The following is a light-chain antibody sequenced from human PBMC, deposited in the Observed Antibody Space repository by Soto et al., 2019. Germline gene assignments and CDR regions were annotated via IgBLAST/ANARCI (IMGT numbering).Light chain of an antibody. V-gene: IGLV2-14*01. CDR3: SSYTSSSTVV. CDR1: SSDVGRYNY. Sequence: QSALTQPASVSGSPGQSITISCTGTSSDVGRYNYVFWYQQHPGKAPKLMIYDVSNRPSGVSNRFSGSKSGNTASLTISGLQAEDEADYYCSSYTSSSTVVFGGGTQLTVL. CDR2: DVS. J-gene: IGLJ3*02.